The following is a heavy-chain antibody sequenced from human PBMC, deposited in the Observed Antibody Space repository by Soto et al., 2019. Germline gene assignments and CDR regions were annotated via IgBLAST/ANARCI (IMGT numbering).Heavy chain of an antibody. CDR1: GGSITSGGYS. J-gene: IGHJ4*02. Sequence: QLQLQESGSGLVKPSQTLSLTCAVSGGSITSGGYSWSWIRQPPGKGLEWIGYIYHSGSTYYNPSRQSRVTVSVDRSKSQFSLKLSAETAADTAVYYWARAIGWFGGLVGGYYFDYWGQGTLVTVSS. CDR2: IYHSGST. D-gene: IGHD3-10*01. CDR3: ARAIGWFGGLVGGYYFDY. V-gene: IGHV4-30-2*01.